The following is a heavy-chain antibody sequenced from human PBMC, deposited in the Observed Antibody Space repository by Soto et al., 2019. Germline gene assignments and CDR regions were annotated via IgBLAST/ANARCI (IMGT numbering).Heavy chain of an antibody. CDR1: GYTFTIYG. CDR3: ARFNPHNNWFDP. V-gene: IGHV1-18*04. Sequence: ASVKVSCKASGYTFTIYGISCVLQAPGQGLEWMGWISAYNGNTNYAQKLQGRVTMTTDTSTSTAYMELRSLRSDDTAVYYCARFNPHNNWFDPWGQGTLVTVSS. J-gene: IGHJ5*02. CDR2: ISAYNGNT. D-gene: IGHD2-21*01.